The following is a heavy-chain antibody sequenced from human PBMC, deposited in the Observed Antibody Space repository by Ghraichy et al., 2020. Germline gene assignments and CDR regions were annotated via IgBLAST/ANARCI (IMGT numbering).Heavy chain of an antibody. CDR1: GFTVSSNY. CDR3: ARDKRIRQYTDYYYGMDV. Sequence: GESLNISCAASGFTVSSNYMSWVHQAPGKGLEWVSVIYSGGSTYYADSVKGRFTISRDNSKNTLYLQMNSLRAEDTAVYYCARDKRIRQYTDYYYGMDVWGQGTTVTVSS. CDR2: IYSGGST. D-gene: IGHD2-15*01. J-gene: IGHJ6*02. V-gene: IGHV3-53*01.